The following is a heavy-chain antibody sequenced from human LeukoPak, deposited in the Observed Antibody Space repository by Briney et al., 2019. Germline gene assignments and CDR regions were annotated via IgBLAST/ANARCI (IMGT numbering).Heavy chain of an antibody. CDR2: INHSGST. V-gene: IGHV4-34*01. D-gene: IGHD1/OR15-1a*01. CDR3: ARGPPRTAYHYYGMDV. J-gene: IGHJ6*02. Sequence: SETLSLTCAVYGGSFSGYYWSWIRQPPGKGLEWIGEINHSGSTNYNPSLKSRVTISVDTSKNQFSLKLSSVTAADTAVYYCARGPPRTAYHYYGMDVWGQGTTVTVSS. CDR1: GGSFSGYY.